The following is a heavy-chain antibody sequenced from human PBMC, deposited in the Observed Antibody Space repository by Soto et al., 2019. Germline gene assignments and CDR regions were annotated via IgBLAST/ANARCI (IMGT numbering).Heavy chain of an antibody. CDR3: AIETWDGATVKMFDF. J-gene: IGHJ4*02. V-gene: IGHV4-61*01. Sequence: PDTLSLTCTVSGGSVSSGTYDYNWTRQSPGKGLEWIGYIYTSGSTKYKPSLKSRVTISADSSKNQFALILRSVTAADTAVYYCAIETWDGATVKMFDFWGQGTLVTVSS. D-gene: IGHD1-26*01. CDR2: IYTSGST. CDR1: GGSVSSGTYD.